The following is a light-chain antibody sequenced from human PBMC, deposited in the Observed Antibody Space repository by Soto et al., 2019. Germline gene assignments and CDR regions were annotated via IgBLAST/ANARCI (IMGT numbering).Light chain of an antibody. CDR2: KAS. CDR3: QQYNSYSRT. J-gene: IGKJ1*01. Sequence: DIQMTQSPSSVSASLGDRVTITCRASQSISSWLAWYQQKPGKAPKLLIYKASSLESGVPSRFSGSGSGTEFTLTISSLQPDDFATYYCQQYNSYSRTFGQGTKVDIK. CDR1: QSISSW. V-gene: IGKV1-5*03.